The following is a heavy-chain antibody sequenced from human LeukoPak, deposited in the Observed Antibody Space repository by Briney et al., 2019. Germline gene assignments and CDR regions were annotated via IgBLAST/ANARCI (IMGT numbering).Heavy chain of an antibody. J-gene: IGHJ4*02. V-gene: IGHV1-3*04. CDR3: ARSTGPGGYFDF. Sequence: GASVKVSCKASGYTFISKGIHWVRQAPGQRLEWMAWINTDNSNTKRSQTLLGRVTITRDTSATTAYMELSSLRFEDTAVYYCARSTGPGGYFDFWGQGTLVTASS. D-gene: IGHD3-16*01. CDR1: GYTFISKG. CDR2: INTDNSNT.